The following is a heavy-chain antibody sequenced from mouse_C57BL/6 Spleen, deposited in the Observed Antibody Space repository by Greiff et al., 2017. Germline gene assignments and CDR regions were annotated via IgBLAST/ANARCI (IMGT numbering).Heavy chain of an antibody. CDR3: SRLYGSSFWYFDV. CDR1: GYTFTDYY. CDR2: INPYNGGT. V-gene: IGHV1-19*01. D-gene: IGHD1-1*01. Sequence: EVQLQQSGPVLVKPGASVKMSCKASGYTFTDYYMNWVKQSNGKSLEWIGVINPYNGGTSYNQKFKGKATLTVDKSSSTAYMELNSLTSEDSAVYYCSRLYGSSFWYFDVWGTGTTVTVSS. J-gene: IGHJ1*03.